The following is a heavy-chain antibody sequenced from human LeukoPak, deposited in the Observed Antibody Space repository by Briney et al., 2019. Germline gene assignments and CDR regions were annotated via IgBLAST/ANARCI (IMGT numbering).Heavy chain of an antibody. V-gene: IGHV3-74*01. D-gene: IGHD7-27*01. CDR3: ARDNWGIDY. CDR1: GFTFSTYW. J-gene: IGHJ4*02. Sequence: GGSLRLSCAASGFTFSTYWIIWVRQAPGKGRVWFPHINSDGSSTSYADSVKGRFTISRDNAKNTLYLQMNSLRAEDTAVYYCARDNWGIDYWGQGTLVTVSS. CDR2: INSDGSST.